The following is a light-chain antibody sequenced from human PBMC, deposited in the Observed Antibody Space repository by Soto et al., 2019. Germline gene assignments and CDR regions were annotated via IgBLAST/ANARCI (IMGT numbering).Light chain of an antibody. CDR2: GAS. V-gene: IGKV3-15*01. J-gene: IGKJ5*01. Sequence: EIVMTQSPATLSVSPGERATLSCRASQSVSSNLAWYQQKPGQAPRLLIYGASTRATGIPARFSGSGSGTEFTLTISSLQSEDFTVYYCQHYGISPPITFGQGTRLEIK. CDR1: QSVSSN. CDR3: QHYGISPPIT.